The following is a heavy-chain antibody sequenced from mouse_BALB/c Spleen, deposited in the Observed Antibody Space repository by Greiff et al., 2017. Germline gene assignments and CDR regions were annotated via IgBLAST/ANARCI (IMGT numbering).Heavy chain of an antibody. Sequence: DVKLVESGGGLVKPGGSLKLSCAASVFTFSDYYMYWVRQTPEKRLEWVATISDGGSYTYYPDSVKGRFTISRDNAKNNLYLQMSSLKSEDTAMYYCARGSYDYDVHFDVWGAGTTVTVSS. V-gene: IGHV5-4*02. CDR1: VFTFSDYY. J-gene: IGHJ1*01. CDR3: ARGSYDYDVHFDV. CDR2: ISDGGSYT. D-gene: IGHD2-4*01.